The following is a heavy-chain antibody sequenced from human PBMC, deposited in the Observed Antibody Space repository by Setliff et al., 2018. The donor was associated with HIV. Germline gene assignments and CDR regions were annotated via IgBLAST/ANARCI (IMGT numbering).Heavy chain of an antibody. J-gene: IGHJ4*02. CDR3: HSGYDTEEQSYFDY. V-gene: IGHV3-74*01. Sequence: LRLSCAASGFTFDRLWMHWVRQAPGKGLVWVSRVNRDGSSTTYADSVKDRFTISRDNAKNTLYLQINSLRAEDTGVYYCHSGYDTEEQSYFDYWGQGALVTVSS. D-gene: IGHD5-12*01. CDR2: VNRDGSST. CDR1: GFTFDRLW.